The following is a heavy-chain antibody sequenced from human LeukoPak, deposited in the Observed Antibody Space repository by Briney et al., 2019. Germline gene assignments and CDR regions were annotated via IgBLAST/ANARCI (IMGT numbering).Heavy chain of an antibody. D-gene: IGHD3-16*02. V-gene: IGHV1-2*02. CDR2: INPNSGGT. Sequence: ASVKVSCKASGYTFTGYYMHWVRQAPGQGLEWMGWINPNSGGTNYAQKFQGRVTITADESTSTAYMELSSLRSEDTAVYYCARAARGLRLGELSLYPPDFDYWGQGTLVTVSS. CDR1: GYTFTGYY. J-gene: IGHJ4*02. CDR3: ARAARGLRLGELSLYPPDFDY.